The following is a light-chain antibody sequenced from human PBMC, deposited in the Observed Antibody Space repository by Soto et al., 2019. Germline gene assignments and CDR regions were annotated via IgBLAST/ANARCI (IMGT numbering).Light chain of an antibody. CDR3: QQYNSYPWT. CDR1: QSISSW. CDR2: DAS. J-gene: IGKJ1*01. V-gene: IGKV1-5*01. Sequence: DIHMTQSPSTLSTSVGDRVTITCRASQSISSWLAWYQQKPGKAPKLLIYDASSLESGVPSRFSGSGSGPEFTLTISSLHPDDFATYYCQQYNSYPWTFGQGTKVDIK.